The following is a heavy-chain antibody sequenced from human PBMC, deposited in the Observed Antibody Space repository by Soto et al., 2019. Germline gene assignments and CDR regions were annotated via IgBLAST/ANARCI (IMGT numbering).Heavy chain of an antibody. J-gene: IGHJ2*01. Sequence: EVQLLESGGDSVQPGGSVRLSCAGSGFTFINYAMNWVRQAPGKGLEWVSTISGGGDATFFADSVRGRFTFSTDHDKNTVTRQMNSLGVDDTAVYYCARKVVGSTSSPDYWYVDLWGRGTLVTVSS. CDR1: GFTFINYA. V-gene: IGHV3-23*01. D-gene: IGHD2-21*01. CDR2: ISGGGDAT. CDR3: ARKVVGSTSSPDYWYVDL.